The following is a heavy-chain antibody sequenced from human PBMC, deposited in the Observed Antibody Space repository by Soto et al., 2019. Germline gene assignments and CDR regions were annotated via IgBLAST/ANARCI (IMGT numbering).Heavy chain of an antibody. CDR3: ARTTFYDIFTAYYSLFDY. J-gene: IGHJ4*02. CDR1: GGSVNIGTYY. D-gene: IGHD3-9*01. V-gene: IGHV4-31*03. CDR2: IHYSGSS. Sequence: SETLSLTCTVPGGSVNIGTYYWSWIRQPPGKGLEWIGFIHYSGSSYYNPSLESRVTISVDTSKNQFSLKLSAVTAADTAVYFCARTTFYDIFTAYYSLFDYWGQGTLVTVSS.